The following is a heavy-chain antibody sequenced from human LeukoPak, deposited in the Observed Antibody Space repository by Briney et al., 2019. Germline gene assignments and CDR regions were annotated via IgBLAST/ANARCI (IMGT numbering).Heavy chain of an antibody. D-gene: IGHD4-11*01. CDR1: GDSITNNNCY. CDR2: IYYSGSS. J-gene: IGHJ4*02. Sequence: SSETLSLTCTVSGDSITNNNCYWGWVRQPPGKGLEWIASIYYSGSSYYNPSLKNRVTMSVDTSKNQFSLKLSSVTAADTAVYYCVRLDYSNFFDYWGQGNLVTVSS. CDR3: VRLDYSNFFDY. V-gene: IGHV4-39*07.